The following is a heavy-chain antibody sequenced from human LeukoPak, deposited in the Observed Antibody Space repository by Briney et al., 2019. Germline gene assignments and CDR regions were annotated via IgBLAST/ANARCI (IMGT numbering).Heavy chain of an antibody. CDR2: ISHDGNTK. J-gene: IGHJ6*02. V-gene: IGHV3-30-3*01. CDR3: ARDGGNPRGYYHYGMDV. D-gene: IGHD1-14*01. CDR1: GFTFSSYS. Sequence: GGSLRLSCAASGFTFSSYSLHWVRQAPGKGLEWVAIISHDGNTKHYADSVKGRFTISRDNSKDTPYLQMNSLRVEDTAVYYCARDGGNPRGYYHYGMDVWGQGTTVTVSS.